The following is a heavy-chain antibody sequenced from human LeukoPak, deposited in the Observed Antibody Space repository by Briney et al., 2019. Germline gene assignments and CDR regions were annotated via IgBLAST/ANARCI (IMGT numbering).Heavy chain of an antibody. V-gene: IGHV3-23*01. J-gene: IGHJ4*02. CDR1: GFTFSSYA. CDR2: ISGSGAGT. D-gene: IGHD5-24*01. CDR3: ARVGGRDGYKPFDY. Sequence: GGSLRLSCAVSGFTFSSYAMNWVRQAPGKGLEWVSGISGSGAGTYYADSVKGRFTISRDNSKNTLYLQMNSLRAEDTAVYYCARVGGRDGYKPFDYWGQGTLVTVSS.